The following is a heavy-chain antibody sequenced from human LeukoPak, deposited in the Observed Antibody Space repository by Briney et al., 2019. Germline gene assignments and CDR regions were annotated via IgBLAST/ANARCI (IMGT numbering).Heavy chain of an antibody. CDR3: AKEGDISSSWYLSNYFDY. V-gene: IGHV3-30*18. J-gene: IGHJ4*02. CDR1: GFTFRTYG. D-gene: IGHD6-13*01. CDR2: ISYDGSNT. Sequence: GRSLRLSRAASGFTFRTYGMHWVRQAPGKGLEWVAVISYDGSNTYYADSVKGRFTISRDNSKNTLYLQMDSLRAEDTAVYYCAKEGDISSSWYLSNYFDYWGQGTLVTVSS.